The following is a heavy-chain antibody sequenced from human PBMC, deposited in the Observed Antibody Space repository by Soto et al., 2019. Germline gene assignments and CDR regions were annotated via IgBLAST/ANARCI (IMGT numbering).Heavy chain of an antibody. CDR3: ARGGDIVATILAAVDY. CDR1: GYSFTSYW. CDR2: IYPGDSDT. D-gene: IGHD5-12*01. J-gene: IGHJ4*02. Sequence: GESLKISCKGSGYSFTSYWIGWVRQMPGKGLEWMGIIYPGDSDTRYSPSFKGQVTISADKSISTAYLQWSSLKASDTAMYYCARGGDIVATILAAVDYWGQGTLVTVSS. V-gene: IGHV5-51*01.